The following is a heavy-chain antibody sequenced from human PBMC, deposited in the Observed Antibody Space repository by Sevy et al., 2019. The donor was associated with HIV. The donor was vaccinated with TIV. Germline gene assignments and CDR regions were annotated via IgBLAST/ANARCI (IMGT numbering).Heavy chain of an antibody. V-gene: IGHV4-61*02. CDR3: ARGRIGIDY. D-gene: IGHD1-26*01. J-gene: IGHJ4*02. CDR1: GGSISSDTYY. CDR2: IYTSGST. Sequence: SETLSLTCTVSGGSISSDTYYWSWIRQPAGKGLEWIGRIYTSGSTNYNSSLKSRVTMSVDMSKNQFSLKLSSVTASDTAVYYCARGRIGIDYWGREPWSPSPQ.